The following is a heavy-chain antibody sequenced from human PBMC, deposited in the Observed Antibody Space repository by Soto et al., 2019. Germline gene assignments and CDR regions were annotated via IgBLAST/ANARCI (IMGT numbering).Heavy chain of an antibody. CDR2: IYYSGST. Sequence: SETLSLTCTVSGGSISSSSYYWGWIRQPPGKGLEWIGSIYYSGSTYYNPSLKSRVTISVDTSKNQFSLKLSSVTAADTAVYYCASPPAAGTDYYYYGMDVWGQGTTVTVS. CDR3: ASPPAAGTDYYYYGMDV. J-gene: IGHJ6*02. V-gene: IGHV4-39*01. D-gene: IGHD6-13*01. CDR1: GGSISSSSYY.